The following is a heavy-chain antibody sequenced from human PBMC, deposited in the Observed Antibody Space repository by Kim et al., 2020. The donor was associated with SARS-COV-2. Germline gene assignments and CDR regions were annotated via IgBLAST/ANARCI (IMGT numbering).Heavy chain of an antibody. CDR1: GYTFTGYY. CDR3: ARELDCSGGSCYARPIDY. D-gene: IGHD2-15*01. Sequence: ASVKVSCKASGYTFTGYYMHWVRQAPGQGLEWMGWINPNSGGTNYAQKFQGRVTMTRDTSISTAYMELSRLRSDDTAVYYCARELDCSGGSCYARPIDYWGQGALVTVSS. CDR2: INPNSGGT. J-gene: IGHJ4*02. V-gene: IGHV1-2*02.